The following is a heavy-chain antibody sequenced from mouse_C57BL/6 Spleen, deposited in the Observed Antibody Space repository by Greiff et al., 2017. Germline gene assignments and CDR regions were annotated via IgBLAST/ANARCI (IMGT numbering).Heavy chain of an antibody. CDR1: GFTFRDYG. CDR3: EMTYDGYYEDYAMDY. D-gene: IGHD2-3*01. CDR2: ISSGSSTI. J-gene: IGHJ4*01. V-gene: IGHV5-17*01. Sequence: EVKLQESGGGLVKPGGSLKLSCAASGFTFRDYGMHWVRQAPEKGLEWVAYISSGSSTIYYANKVKGRLTISRDNAKNTLFLQMTSLRSEDTAMFYCEMTYDGYYEDYAMDYWGQGTSVTVSS.